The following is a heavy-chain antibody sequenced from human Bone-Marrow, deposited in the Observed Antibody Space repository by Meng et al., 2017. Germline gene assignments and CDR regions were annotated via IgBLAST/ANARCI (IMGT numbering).Heavy chain of an antibody. Sequence: GSLRLSCVVSGGSISSYYWSWIRQPPGKGLEWIGYIYYSGSTNYNPSLKSRVTISVDTSKNQFSLKLSSVTAADTAVYYCARDRDGSDYWGQGTLVTVSS. V-gene: IGHV4-59*01. CDR1: GGSISSYY. D-gene: IGHD1-1*01. CDR2: IYYSGST. J-gene: IGHJ4*02. CDR3: ARDRDGSDY.